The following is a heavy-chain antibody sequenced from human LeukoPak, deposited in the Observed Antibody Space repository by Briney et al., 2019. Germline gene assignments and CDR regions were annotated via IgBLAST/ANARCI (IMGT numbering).Heavy chain of an antibody. D-gene: IGHD3-3*01. CDR1: GFTFSSYA. CDR3: AKGGLRFLEWLLDPLDY. J-gene: IGHJ4*02. V-gene: IGHV3-23*01. Sequence: GGSLRLSCAASGFTFSSYAMSWVRQAPGNGLEWVSAISGSGGSTYYADSVKGRFTISRDNSKNTLYLQMNSLRAEDTAVYYCAKGGLRFLEWLLDPLDYWGQGTPVTVSS. CDR2: ISGSGGST.